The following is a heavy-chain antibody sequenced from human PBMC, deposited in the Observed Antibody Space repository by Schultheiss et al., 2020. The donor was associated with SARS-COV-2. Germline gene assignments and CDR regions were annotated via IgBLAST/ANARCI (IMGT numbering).Heavy chain of an antibody. CDR1: GFTFSSYW. CDR3: ARDHRPGPYDFWSGYYDYYYYYMDV. Sequence: GGSLRLSCAASGFTFSSYWMSWVRQAPGKGLEWVANIKQDGSEKYYVDSVKGRFTISRDNAKNSLYLQMNSLRAEDTAVYYCARDHRPGPYDFWSGYYDYYYYYMDVWGKGTTVTVSS. CDR2: IKQDGSEK. J-gene: IGHJ6*03. V-gene: IGHV3-7*01. D-gene: IGHD3-3*01.